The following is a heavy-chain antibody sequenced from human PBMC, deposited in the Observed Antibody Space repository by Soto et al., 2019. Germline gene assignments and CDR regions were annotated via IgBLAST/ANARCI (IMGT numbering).Heavy chain of an antibody. CDR2: INAKRGAT. CDR1: GYTISAHL. J-gene: IGHJ1*01. Sequence: ASVKVSCKASGYTISAHLLHWVRHPPGHELERLGWINAKRGATAYAQKSQDRDTMSRDTSINTAYMQLSRLTSDHTAADFCGSYDDHYYGYVWGQGALVTVSS. V-gene: IGHV1-2*02. CDR3: GSYDDHYYGYV. D-gene: IGHD3-22*01.